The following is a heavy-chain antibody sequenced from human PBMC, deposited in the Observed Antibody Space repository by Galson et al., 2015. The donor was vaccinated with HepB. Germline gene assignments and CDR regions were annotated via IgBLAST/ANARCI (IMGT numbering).Heavy chain of an antibody. J-gene: IGHJ6*02. D-gene: IGHD2-2*01. CDR3: ATEAIVVVPAATYLGGMDV. Sequence: SVKVSCKVSGYTLTELSMHWVRQAPGKGLEWMGGFDPEDGETIYAQKFQGRVTMTEDTSTDTAYMELSSLRSEDTAVYYCATEAIVVVPAATYLGGMDVWGQGTTVTVSS. CDR2: FDPEDGET. CDR1: GYTLTELS. V-gene: IGHV1-24*01.